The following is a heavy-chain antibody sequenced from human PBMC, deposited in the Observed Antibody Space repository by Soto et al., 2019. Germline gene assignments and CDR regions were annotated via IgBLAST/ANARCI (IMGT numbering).Heavy chain of an antibody. CDR1: GGSFTSNNW. V-gene: IGHV4-4*02. CDR2: IYRTGST. D-gene: IGHD1-7*01. Sequence: QVQLQESGPGLVKPSGTLSLTCAVSGGSFTSNNWWTWVRQPPGQGLEWIGEIYRTGSTNYNPSLKSRVTISIDKAENQFSLKVTSLPAADTAVYYCARRDPGTSVDYWGQGTLVTVSS. J-gene: IGHJ4*02. CDR3: ARRDPGTSVDY.